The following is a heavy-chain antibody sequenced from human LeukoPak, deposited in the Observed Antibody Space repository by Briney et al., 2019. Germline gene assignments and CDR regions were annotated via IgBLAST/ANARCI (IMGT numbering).Heavy chain of an antibody. V-gene: IGHV3-66*04. Sequence: GGSLRLSCAASGFTFSSYEMNWVRQAPGKGLEWVSVIYSGGSTYYADSVKGRFTISRDNSKNTLYLQMNSLRAEATAVYYCARHPRWLRPVDYWGQGTLVTVSS. CDR2: IYSGGST. J-gene: IGHJ4*02. CDR1: GFTFSSYE. D-gene: IGHD5-12*01. CDR3: ARHPRWLRPVDY.